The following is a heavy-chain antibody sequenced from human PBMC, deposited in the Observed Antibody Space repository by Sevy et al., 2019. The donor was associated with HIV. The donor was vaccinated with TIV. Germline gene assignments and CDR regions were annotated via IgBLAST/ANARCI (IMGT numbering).Heavy chain of an antibody. D-gene: IGHD5-18*01. Sequence: ASVKVSCKASGGTFSSYAISWVRQAPGQGLEWMGGIIPIFGTANYAQKFQGRVTITADKSTSTAYMELGGLRSEETAVYYCARVPRGYSYEYYYYYMDVWGKGTTVTVSS. CDR2: IIPIFGTA. CDR1: GGTFSSYA. CDR3: ARVPRGYSYEYYYYYMDV. J-gene: IGHJ6*03. V-gene: IGHV1-69*06.